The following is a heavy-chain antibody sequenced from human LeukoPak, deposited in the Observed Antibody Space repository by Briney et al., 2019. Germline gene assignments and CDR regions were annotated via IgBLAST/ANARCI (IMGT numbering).Heavy chain of an antibody. CDR3: AKEVRPYCSGGTCYSVYYFDC. D-gene: IGHD2-15*01. J-gene: IGHJ4*02. V-gene: IGHV3-23*01. Sequence: GGSLRLSCAASGFTLSSYAMSWVRQAPGKRLERVSAISDSGNTYHADSVKGRFTISRDNSKNTLYLQMDSLRAEDTALYYCAKEVRPYCSGGTCYSVYYFDCWGQGTLVTVSS. CDR1: GFTLSSYA. CDR2: ISDSGNT.